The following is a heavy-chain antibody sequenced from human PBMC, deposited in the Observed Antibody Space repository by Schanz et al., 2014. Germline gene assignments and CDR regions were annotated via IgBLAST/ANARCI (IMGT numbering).Heavy chain of an antibody. Sequence: QLQLVESGGGVVQPGRSLRLSCAASGFPFRSYVMHWVRQAPGKGLEWVAFISYDGNNQYYADSVKGRFTISRDSARNSLYLQMSSLRAEDTAVYYCARGTPFLCDYWGQGTLVTVSS. D-gene: IGHD3-16*01. CDR1: GFPFRSYV. CDR3: ARGTPFLCDY. V-gene: IGHV3-30*04. J-gene: IGHJ4*02. CDR2: ISYDGNNQ.